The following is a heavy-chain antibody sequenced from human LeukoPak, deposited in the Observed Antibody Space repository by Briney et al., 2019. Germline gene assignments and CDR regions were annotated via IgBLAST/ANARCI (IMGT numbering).Heavy chain of an antibody. Sequence: SETLSLTCTVSGGSISNYFWNWIRQPPGKGLEWIGYIYYSGSTNYNPSLKSRVTISVDTSKNQFSLNLSSVTAADTAVYYCARDRANWYFDLWGRGTLVTVSS. CDR3: ARDRANWYFDL. V-gene: IGHV4-59*01. J-gene: IGHJ2*01. CDR2: IYYSGST. CDR1: GGSISNYF.